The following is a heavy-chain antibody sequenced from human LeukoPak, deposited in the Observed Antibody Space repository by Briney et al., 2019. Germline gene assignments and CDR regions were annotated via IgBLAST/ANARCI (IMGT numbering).Heavy chain of an antibody. CDR2: IKEDGSEK. V-gene: IGHV3-7*01. D-gene: IGHD3-9*01. Sequence: PGGSLRLSCAASGFTFSSYWTSWVRQAPGKGLEWVANIKEDGSEKYYVDSVKGRFTISRDNAKNSLYLQMNSLRAEDTAVYYCAREGGYFDMYYYYMDVWGKGTTVTISS. J-gene: IGHJ6*03. CDR1: GFTFSSYW. CDR3: AREGGYFDMYYYYMDV.